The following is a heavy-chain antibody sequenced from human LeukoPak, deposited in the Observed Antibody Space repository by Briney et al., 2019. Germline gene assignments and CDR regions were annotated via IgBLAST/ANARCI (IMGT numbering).Heavy chain of an antibody. D-gene: IGHD4-17*01. CDR1: GFTFSRYA. J-gene: IGHJ4*02. CDR3: AREAFNYGDHYFDY. CDR2: ISGSGSST. Sequence: GGSLRLSCAASGFTFSRYAMSWVRQAPGRGLEWVSLISGSGSSTYSADSVKGRFTISRDNAKHALYLQMSSLRAEDTAVYHCAREAFNYGDHYFDYWGQGTLVTVSS. V-gene: IGHV3-23*01.